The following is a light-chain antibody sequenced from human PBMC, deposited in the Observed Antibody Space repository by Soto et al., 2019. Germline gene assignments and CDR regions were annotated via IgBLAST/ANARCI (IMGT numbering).Light chain of an antibody. CDR1: SSNIGNNY. J-gene: IGLJ2*01. V-gene: IGLV1-51*01. CDR2: DNN. CDR3: GTWDSSLSAVV. Sequence: QSVLTRLPSVSAAPGQKVTISCSGSSSNIGNNYVSWYQQLPGTAPKLLIYDNNKRPSGIPDRFSGSKSGTSATLGITGLQTGDEADYYCGTWDSSLSAVVFGAGTQLTVL.